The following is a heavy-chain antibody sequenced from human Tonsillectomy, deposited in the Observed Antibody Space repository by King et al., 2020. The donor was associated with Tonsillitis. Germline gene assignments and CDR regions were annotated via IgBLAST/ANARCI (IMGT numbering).Heavy chain of an antibody. Sequence: VQLVESGGIMVQPGGSLRLSCAASGFTFDDYSMHWVRQAPGKRLEWVSLISWDGASTYYADSVKGRFTISRDNRKNSVYLQMNGLRTEDAALYYCAKGGLRQYNRACFLTNWGQGPLVIVS. J-gene: IGHJ4*02. CDR2: ISWDGAST. V-gene: IGHV3-43*01. D-gene: IGHD6-6*01. CDR1: GFTFDDYS. CDR3: AKGGLRQYNRACFLTN.